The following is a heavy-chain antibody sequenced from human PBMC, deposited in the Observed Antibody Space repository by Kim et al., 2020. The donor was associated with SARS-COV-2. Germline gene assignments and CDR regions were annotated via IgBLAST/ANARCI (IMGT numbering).Heavy chain of an antibody. Sequence: SETLSLTCTVSGGSISSSSYYWGWIRQPPGKGLEWIGSIYYSGSTYYNPSLKSQVTISVDTSKNQFSLKLSPVTAADTAVYYCAGHGGIVTGYWGYYGMDVWGHGTPVTVSS. CDR2: IYYSGST. J-gene: IGHJ6*02. CDR3: AGHGGIVTGYWGYYGMDV. D-gene: IGHD3-9*01. CDR1: GGSISSSSYY. V-gene: IGHV4-39*01.